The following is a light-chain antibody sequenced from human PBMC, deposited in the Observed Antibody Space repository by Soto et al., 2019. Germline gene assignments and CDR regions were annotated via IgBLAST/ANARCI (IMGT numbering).Light chain of an antibody. CDR2: SNS. Sequence: QSALTQPPSASGTPGQRVTISCSGSSSNIGSNSVNWYQQLPGTAPTLLIYSNSQRPSGVPDRISGSKSGTSASLAISGLQSEDEADYYCAAWDDSLKAGVFGTGTKVTVL. CDR1: SSNIGSNS. CDR3: AAWDDSLKAGV. J-gene: IGLJ1*01. V-gene: IGLV1-44*01.